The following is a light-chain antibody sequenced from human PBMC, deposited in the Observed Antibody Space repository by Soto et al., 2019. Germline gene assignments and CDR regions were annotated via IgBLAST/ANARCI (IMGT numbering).Light chain of an antibody. CDR1: QSVSSY. J-gene: IGKJ4*01. V-gene: IGKV3-11*01. CDR2: DAS. CDR3: QQRSNRLT. Sequence: EIVMTQSPATLSVSPGERATLSCRASQSVSSYLAWYQQKPGQAPRLLIYDASNRATGIPARFSGSGSRTDFTLTVSSLEPEDFAVYYCQQRSNRLTFGGGTTVDIK.